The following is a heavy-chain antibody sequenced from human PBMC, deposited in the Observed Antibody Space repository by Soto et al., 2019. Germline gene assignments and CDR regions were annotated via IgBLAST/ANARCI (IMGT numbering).Heavy chain of an antibody. CDR2: IIPIFGTA. CDR1: GGTFSSYA. V-gene: IGHV1-69*13. Sequence: GASVKVSCKASGGTFSSYAISWVRQAPGQGLEWMGGIIPIFGTANYAQKFQGRVTITADESTSPAYMELSSLRSEDTAVYYCARLYCSGGSCYAPFGYYGMDVWGQGTTVTVSS. CDR3: ARLYCSGGSCYAPFGYYGMDV. D-gene: IGHD2-15*01. J-gene: IGHJ6*02.